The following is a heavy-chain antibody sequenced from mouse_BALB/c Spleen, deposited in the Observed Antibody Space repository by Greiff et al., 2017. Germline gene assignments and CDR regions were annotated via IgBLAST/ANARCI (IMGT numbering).Heavy chain of an antibody. V-gene: IGHV5-6-3*01. CDR3: ARGSPSYHGNYGYFDV. CDR1: GFTFSSYG. CDR2: INSNGGST. J-gene: IGHJ1*01. D-gene: IGHD2-10*01. Sequence: EVKLMESGGGLVQPGGSLKLSCAASGFTFSSYGMSWVRQTPDKRLELVATINSNGGSTYYPDSVKGRFTISRDNAKNTLYLQMSSLKSEDTAMYYCARGSPSYHGNYGYFDVWGAGTTVTVSS.